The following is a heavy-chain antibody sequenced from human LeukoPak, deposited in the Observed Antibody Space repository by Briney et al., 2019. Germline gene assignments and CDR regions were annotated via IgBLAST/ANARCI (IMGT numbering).Heavy chain of an antibody. V-gene: IGHV3-23*01. D-gene: IGHD6-13*01. CDR3: AKEGNYRRSWYSDY. CDR1: GFTFSSYA. CDR2: ISGSGGST. Sequence: GGSLRLSCAASGFTFSSYAMSWVRQAPGKGLEWVSAISGSGGSTYYADSVKGRFTISRDNSKDTLYLQMNSLRAEDTAVYYCAKEGNYRRSWYSDYWGQGTLVTVSS. J-gene: IGHJ4*02.